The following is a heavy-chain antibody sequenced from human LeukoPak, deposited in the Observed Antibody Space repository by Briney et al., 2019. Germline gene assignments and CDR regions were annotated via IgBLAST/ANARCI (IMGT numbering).Heavy chain of an antibody. CDR1: GFTVSSNY. D-gene: IGHD1-14*01. CDR2: IYSGGST. Sequence: GGSLRLSCAASGFTVSSNYMSWVRQAPGKGLEWVSVIYSGGSTYYADSVKGRFTISRDNSKNTLYLQRSSLRAEDTAVYYCARAERGFAFDMWGQGTVVAVSS. V-gene: IGHV3-66*01. CDR3: ARAERGFAFDM. J-gene: IGHJ3*02.